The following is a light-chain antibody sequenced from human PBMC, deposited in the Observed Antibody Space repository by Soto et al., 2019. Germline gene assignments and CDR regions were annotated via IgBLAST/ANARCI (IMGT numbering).Light chain of an antibody. V-gene: IGKV1-5*01. CDR3: QQYNSFWT. J-gene: IGKJ1*01. CDR2: DAS. Sequence: DTELSQYPSTLSASVGDRVTITCRASQSISSWLAWYQQKPGKAPKLLIYDASSLESGVPSRFSGSGSGTEFTLTISSLQPDDFATYYCQQYNSFWTFGQGTKVDNK. CDR1: QSISSW.